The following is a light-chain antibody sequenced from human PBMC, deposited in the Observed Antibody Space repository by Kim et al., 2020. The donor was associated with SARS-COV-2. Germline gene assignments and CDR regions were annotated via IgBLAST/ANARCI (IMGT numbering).Light chain of an antibody. CDR3: QAWDSSTLV. J-gene: IGLJ2*01. V-gene: IGLV3-1*01. CDR1: KLGDKY. Sequence: SYELTQPPSVSVSPGQTASITCSGDKLGDKYACWYQQKPGQSPVLVIYQDSKRPSGIPERFSGSSSGNTATLTISGTQAMDEADYYCQAWDSSTLVFGGG. CDR2: QDS.